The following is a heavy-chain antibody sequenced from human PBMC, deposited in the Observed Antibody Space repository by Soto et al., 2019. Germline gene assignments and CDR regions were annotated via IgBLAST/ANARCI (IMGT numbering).Heavy chain of an antibody. CDR1: GFTFSNAW. V-gene: IGHV3-15*01. CDR3: TTDPRWFGELVPFDY. J-gene: IGHJ4*02. Sequence: SLRLSCAASGFTFSNAWMSWVRQAPGKGLEWVGRIKSKTDGGTTDYAAPVKGRFTISRDDSKNTLYLQMNSLKTEDTAVYYCTTDPRWFGELVPFDYWGQGTLVTVSS. CDR2: IKSKTDGGTT. D-gene: IGHD3-10*01.